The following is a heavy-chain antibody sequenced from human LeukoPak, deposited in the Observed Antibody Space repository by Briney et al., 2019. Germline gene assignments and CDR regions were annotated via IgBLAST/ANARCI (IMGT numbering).Heavy chain of an antibody. CDR2: ISGSGGST. CDR1: GFTFSSYA. Sequence: PGGSLRLSCAASGFTFSSYAMSWVRQAPGKGLEWVSAISGSGGSTYYADSVKGRFTISRDNSKNTLYLQMNSLRAEDTAVYYCAKDPFVWSRVQPHWFDPWGQGTLVTVSS. J-gene: IGHJ5*02. CDR3: AKDPFVWSRVQPHWFDP. D-gene: IGHD2-8*01. V-gene: IGHV3-23*01.